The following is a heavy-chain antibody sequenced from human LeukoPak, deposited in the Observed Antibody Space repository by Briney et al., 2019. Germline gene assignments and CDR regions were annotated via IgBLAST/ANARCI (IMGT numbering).Heavy chain of an antibody. CDR2: ISSSSSYI. CDR3: ARETPREGAFNI. J-gene: IGHJ3*02. Sequence: PGGSLRLSCAASGFTFSSYSMNWVRQAPGKGLEWVSSISSSSSYIYYADSVKGRFTISRDNAKNSLYLQMNSLRAEDTAVYYCARETPREGAFNIWGQGTMVTVSS. CDR1: GFTFSSYS. V-gene: IGHV3-21*01.